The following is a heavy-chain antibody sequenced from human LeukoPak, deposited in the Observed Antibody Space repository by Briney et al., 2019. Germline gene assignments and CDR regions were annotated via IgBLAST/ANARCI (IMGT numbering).Heavy chain of an antibody. D-gene: IGHD5-12*01. CDR2: IKQDGSEK. V-gene: IGHV3-7*03. CDR3: ATNGGGDSGYGNFDY. J-gene: IGHJ4*02. CDR1: GFTFSSRDW. Sequence: AGGSLRLSCVASGFTFSSRDWMTWVGPAPGKGLEWVANIKQDGSEKNYVDSVKGRFTISRDKAKNSQYRKRRSMRGEDTAFYYCATNGGGDSGYGNFDYWGQGTLVTVSS.